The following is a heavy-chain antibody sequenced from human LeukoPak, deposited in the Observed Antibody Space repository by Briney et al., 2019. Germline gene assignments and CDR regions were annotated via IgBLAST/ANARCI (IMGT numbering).Heavy chain of an antibody. CDR1: GFTLTSYA. CDR3: ARFRNDFWTGYPSDAFDI. CDR2: ISGSGRGGIP. J-gene: IGHJ3*02. Sequence: GGSLRLSCAASGFTLTSYAMSWVRQAPGKGLEWVSSISGSGRGGIPSYADSVKDRSTISRDNSRNTLYLQLNSLRVEDTALYYCARFRNDFWTGYPSDAFDIWGQGTMVTVSS. V-gene: IGHV3-23*01. D-gene: IGHD3/OR15-3a*01.